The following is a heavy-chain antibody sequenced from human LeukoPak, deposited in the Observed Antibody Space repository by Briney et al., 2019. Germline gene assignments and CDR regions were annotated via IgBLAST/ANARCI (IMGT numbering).Heavy chain of an antibody. D-gene: IGHD3-3*01. J-gene: IGHJ3*02. CDR2: INTDGSST. Sequence: GGSLRLSCAASGFTFSSYWMHWVRQAPGKGLVWVSRINTDGSSTSYADSVKGRFTISRDNAKNTLYLQMNSLRAEDTAVYYCARKVIFGVAQDAFDIWGQGTMVTVSS. CDR3: ARKVIFGVAQDAFDI. CDR1: GFTFSSYW. V-gene: IGHV3-74*01.